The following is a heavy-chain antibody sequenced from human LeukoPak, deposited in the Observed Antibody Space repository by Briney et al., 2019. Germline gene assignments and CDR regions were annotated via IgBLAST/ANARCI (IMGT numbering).Heavy chain of an antibody. Sequence: SETLSPTCAVYGGSFSGYYWSWLRQPPGKGLEWIGEINHSGSTNYNPSLKSRVTTSVDTSKNQFSLKLSSVTAADTAVYYCASYYRYFDYWGQGTLVTVSS. D-gene: IGHD1-26*01. CDR1: GGSFSGYY. CDR3: ASYYRYFDY. J-gene: IGHJ4*02. V-gene: IGHV4-34*01. CDR2: INHSGST.